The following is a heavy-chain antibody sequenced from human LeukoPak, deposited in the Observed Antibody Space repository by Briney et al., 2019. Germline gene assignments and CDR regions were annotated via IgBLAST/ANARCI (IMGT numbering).Heavy chain of an antibody. D-gene: IGHD6-13*01. Sequence: GASVKVSCKASGFTFTSSAVQWVRQARGQRLEWIGWIVVGSGNTNYAQKFQERVTITRDMSTSTAYMELSSLRSEDTAVYYCAMPGAAAGVFDYWGQGTLVTVSS. CDR1: GFTFTSSA. J-gene: IGHJ4*02. CDR2: IVVGSGNT. V-gene: IGHV1-58*01. CDR3: AMPGAAAGVFDY.